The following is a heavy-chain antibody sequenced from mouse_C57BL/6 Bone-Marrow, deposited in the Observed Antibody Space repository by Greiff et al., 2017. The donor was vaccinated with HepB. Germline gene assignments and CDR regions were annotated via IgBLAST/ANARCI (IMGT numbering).Heavy chain of an antibody. CDR3: ARREGAMDY. CDR2: ISNLAYSI. Sequence: EVKLMESGGGLVQPGGSLKLSCAASGFTFSDYGMAWVRQAPRKGPEWVAFISNLAYSIYYADTVTGRFTISRENAKNTLYLEMSSLRSEDTAMYYCARREGAMDYWGQGTSVTVSS. J-gene: IGHJ4*01. V-gene: IGHV5-15*04. CDR1: GFTFSDYG.